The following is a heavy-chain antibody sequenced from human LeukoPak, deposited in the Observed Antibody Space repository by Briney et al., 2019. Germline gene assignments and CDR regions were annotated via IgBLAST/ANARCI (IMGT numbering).Heavy chain of an antibody. CDR3: ATAGATVLTPSGY. Sequence: ASVTVSCKASGYTFTDYFMHWLRQAPGQGLEWMGWINPNNGGTNYARKFQGRVTMTRDTSFKTAYMELSRLTSDDTAVYYCATAGATVLTPSGYWGQGTLVTVSS. J-gene: IGHJ4*02. CDR1: GYTFTDYF. V-gene: IGHV1-2*02. CDR2: INPNNGGT. D-gene: IGHD4-23*01.